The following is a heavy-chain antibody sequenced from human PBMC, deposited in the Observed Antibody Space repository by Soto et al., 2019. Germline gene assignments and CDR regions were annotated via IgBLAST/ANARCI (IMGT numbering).Heavy chain of an antibody. D-gene: IGHD6-19*01. J-gene: IGHJ6*03. Sequence: ASVKVSCKASGYTFTSYDINWVRQATGQGLEWMGWMNPNSGNTGYAQKFQGRVTMTRNTSISTAYMELSSLRSEDTAVYYCARVRGSVNRAGLYYYMDVWGKGTTVTVSS. CDR2: MNPNSGNT. V-gene: IGHV1-8*01. CDR3: ARVRGSVNRAGLYYYMDV. CDR1: GYTFTSYD.